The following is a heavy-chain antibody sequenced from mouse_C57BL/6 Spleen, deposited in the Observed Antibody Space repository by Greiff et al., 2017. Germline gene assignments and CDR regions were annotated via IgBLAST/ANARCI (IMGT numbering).Heavy chain of an antibody. D-gene: IGHD1-1*01. CDR2: INPSSGYT. Sequence: QVQLKQSGAELARPGASVKMSCKASGYTFTSYSIHWVKQRPGQGLEWIGYINPSSGYTKYNQKFKDKSTLTADKSSSTAYMQLSSLTSEDSAVYYVAREEGYDGSLWFAYWGQGTLVTVSA. J-gene: IGHJ3*01. V-gene: IGHV1-4*01. CDR1: GYTFTSYS. CDR3: AREEGYDGSLWFAY.